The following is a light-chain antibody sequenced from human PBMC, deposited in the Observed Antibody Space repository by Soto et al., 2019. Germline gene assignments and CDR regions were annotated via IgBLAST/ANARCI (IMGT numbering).Light chain of an antibody. V-gene: IGKV1-5*01. CDR2: DAS. J-gene: IGKJ2*01. CDR3: QQYNYYPYT. CDR1: QSINSW. Sequence: DIQMTQSPSTLSASVGDRVTITCRASQSINSWLAWYQQKPGKAPNLLISDASSLESGVPSRFSGSGSWTEFTLTISSLQPGDFATYYCQQYNYYPYTFGQGTKLEIK.